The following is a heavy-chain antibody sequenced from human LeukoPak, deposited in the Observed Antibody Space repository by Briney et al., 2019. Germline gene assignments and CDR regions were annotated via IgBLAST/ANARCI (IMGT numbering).Heavy chain of an antibody. J-gene: IGHJ4*02. CDR1: GFTFTSSA. Sequence: LVKVSCKASGFTFTSSAMQWVRQARGQRLEWIGWIVVGSGNTNYAQKFQERVTITRDMSTSTAYMELSSLRSEDTAVYYCAADCSGGSCSPNWGQGTLVTVSS. D-gene: IGHD2-15*01. CDR3: AADCSGGSCSPN. V-gene: IGHV1-58*02. CDR2: IVVGSGNT.